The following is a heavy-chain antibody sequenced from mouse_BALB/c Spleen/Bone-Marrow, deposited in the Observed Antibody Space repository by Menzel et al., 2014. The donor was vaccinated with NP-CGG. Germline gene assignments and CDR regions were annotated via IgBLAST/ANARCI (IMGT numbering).Heavy chain of an antibody. CDR1: GFTFSSYT. D-gene: IGHD3-3*01. CDR2: ISNGGGST. CDR3: ARRAGSY. J-gene: IGHJ3*01. Sequence: LVESGGGLVQPGGSLKLPCAASGFTFSSYTMSWVRQTPEKRLEWVAYISNGGGSTYYPDTVKGRFTISRDNAKNTLYLQMSSLKSEDTAMYYCARRAGSYWGQGTLVTVSA. V-gene: IGHV5-12-2*01.